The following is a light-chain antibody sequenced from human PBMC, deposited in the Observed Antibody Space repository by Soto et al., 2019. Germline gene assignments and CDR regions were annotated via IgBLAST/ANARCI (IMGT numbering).Light chain of an antibody. CDR1: SSDVGGYNY. CDR2: DVS. Sequence: QSVLTQPASVSGSPGQSITLSCTETSSDVGGYNYVSWYQQHPGKAPKFMIYDVSNRPSGVSNRFSGSKSGNTASLTISGLQAEDEADYYCSSYTSSSSLYVFGTGTKVTVL. J-gene: IGLJ1*01. V-gene: IGLV2-14*01. CDR3: SSYTSSSSLYV.